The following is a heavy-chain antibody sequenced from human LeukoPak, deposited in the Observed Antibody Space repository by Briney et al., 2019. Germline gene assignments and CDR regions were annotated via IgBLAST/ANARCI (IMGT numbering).Heavy chain of an antibody. CDR1: GGSISSGSCY. J-gene: IGHJ4*02. D-gene: IGHD2-8*01. CDR3: ARDQSYGVYDY. Sequence: PSETLSLTCTVSGGSISSGSCYWSWIRQPAGKGLEWIGRIYTSGSTNYNPSLKSRVTISVDTSKNQFSLKLSSVTAADTAVYYCARDQSYGVYDYWGQGTLVTVSS. V-gene: IGHV4-61*02. CDR2: IYTSGST.